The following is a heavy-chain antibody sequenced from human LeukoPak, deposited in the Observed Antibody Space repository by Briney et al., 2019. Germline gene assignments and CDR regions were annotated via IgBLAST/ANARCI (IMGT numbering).Heavy chain of an antibody. V-gene: IGHV3-11*01. D-gene: IGHD3-10*01. J-gene: IGHJ6*02. Sequence: GGSLRLSCAASGFTFSDYYMSWVRQAPGKGLEWVSYISVSGFTIYYADSVKGRFTISRDNGESSLYLEVNSLRAEDTAVYYCTTGPFDYYGSASYLANGMDVWGQGTTVTVSS. CDR1: GFTFSDYY. CDR3: TTGPFDYYGSASYLANGMDV. CDR2: ISVSGFTI.